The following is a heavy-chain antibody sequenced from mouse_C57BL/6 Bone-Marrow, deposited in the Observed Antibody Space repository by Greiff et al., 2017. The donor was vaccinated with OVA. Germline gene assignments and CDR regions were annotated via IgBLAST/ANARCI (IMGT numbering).Heavy chain of an antibody. J-gene: IGHJ2*01. CDR1: GYTFTSYD. D-gene: IGHD2-12*01. CDR2: IYPSDGST. CDR3: ARLRYYSLYYFDY. Sequence: QVQLQQSGPELVKPGASVTLSCKASGYTFTSYDINWVKQRPGQGLEWIGRIYPSDGSTKYNEKFKGKATLTVDTSSSTAYIELHSLTSDDSAVYFCARLRYYSLYYFDYWGQGTTLTVSS. V-gene: IGHV1-85*01.